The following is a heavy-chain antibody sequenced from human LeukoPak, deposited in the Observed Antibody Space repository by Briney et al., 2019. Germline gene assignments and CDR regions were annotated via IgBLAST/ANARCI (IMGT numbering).Heavy chain of an antibody. J-gene: IGHJ6*03. D-gene: IGHD1-26*01. CDR1: GYTFTSYA. CDR2: INAGNGNT. CDR3: ARSLGLPYYYYYMDV. Sequence: ASVKVSCKASGYTFTSYAMHWVRQAPGQRLEWMGWINAGNGNTKYSQKFQGRVTMTTDTSTSTAYMELRSLRSDDTAVYYCARSLGLPYYYYYMDVWGKGTTVTVSS. V-gene: IGHV1-3*01.